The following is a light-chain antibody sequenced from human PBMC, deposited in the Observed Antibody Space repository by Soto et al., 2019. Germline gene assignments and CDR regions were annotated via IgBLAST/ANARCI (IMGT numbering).Light chain of an antibody. J-gene: IGKJ2*01. CDR2: KAS. CDR3: QQYNSYSYT. CDR1: XXIXSW. V-gene: IGKV1-5*03. Sequence: DIQMTQSPSTLSASVGDRVTITCRASXXIXSWLAWYQQKPGKAPKLLIYKASSLESGVPSRFSGSGSGTEFTLTISSLQPDDFATYYCQQYNSYSYTFGQGTKLEIK.